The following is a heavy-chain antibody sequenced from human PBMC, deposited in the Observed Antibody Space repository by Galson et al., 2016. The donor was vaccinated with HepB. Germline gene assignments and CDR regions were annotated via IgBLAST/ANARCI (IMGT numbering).Heavy chain of an antibody. Sequence: SLRLSCAASGFTFSSSWMHWVRQAPGRGLVWVSRINSDGSSTSYADSVKGRFTISRDNAKKTVYLEMNSLGAEDTAVYYCARVRYYDSRLDYWGQGTLVTVSS. V-gene: IGHV3-74*01. CDR2: INSDGSST. CDR3: ARVRYYDSRLDY. CDR1: GFTFSSSW. J-gene: IGHJ4*02. D-gene: IGHD3-22*01.